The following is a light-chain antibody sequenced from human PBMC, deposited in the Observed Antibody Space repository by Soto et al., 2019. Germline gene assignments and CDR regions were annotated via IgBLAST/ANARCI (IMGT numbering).Light chain of an antibody. CDR3: CAYAGSSTSVV. V-gene: IGLV2-23*01. CDR2: EGS. J-gene: IGLJ2*01. CDR1: SRDDGSYNL. Sequence: HSVLTHPSSVAGSPGQSSTISCTGTSRDDGSYNLVSWYQQHPGKAPKLMIYEGSTRSSGVSNRFSGSKSGNTAPLTISGLQAEDEADYYCCAYAGSSTSVVFGGGTQLTVL.